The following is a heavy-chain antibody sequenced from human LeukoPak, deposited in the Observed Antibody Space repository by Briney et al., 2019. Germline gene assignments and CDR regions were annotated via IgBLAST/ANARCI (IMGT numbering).Heavy chain of an antibody. CDR3: AKARQKYYYDSSGYSVDY. CDR2: ISYDGSNK. CDR1: GFTFSTYG. Sequence: GGSLRLSCAASGFTFSTYGMHWVRQAPGKGLEWVTIISYDGSNKYYGDSVKSRFTISRDNSKNTLYLQMNSLRAEDTAVYYCAKARQKYYYDSSGYSVDYWGQGTLVTVSS. V-gene: IGHV3-30*18. J-gene: IGHJ4*02. D-gene: IGHD3-22*01.